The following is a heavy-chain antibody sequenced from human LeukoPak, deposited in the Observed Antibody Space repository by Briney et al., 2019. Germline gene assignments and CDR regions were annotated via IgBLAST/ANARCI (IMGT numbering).Heavy chain of an antibody. CDR3: ARVLGSGSYSVDY. J-gene: IGHJ4*02. Sequence: SETLSLTCTVSGGSISSYYWSWIRQPPGKGLEWIGYIYYSGSTNYNPPLKSRVTISVDTSKNQFSLKLSSVTAADTAVYYCARVLGSGSYSVDYWGQGTLVTVSS. CDR1: GGSISSYY. CDR2: IYYSGST. V-gene: IGHV4-59*01. D-gene: IGHD1-26*01.